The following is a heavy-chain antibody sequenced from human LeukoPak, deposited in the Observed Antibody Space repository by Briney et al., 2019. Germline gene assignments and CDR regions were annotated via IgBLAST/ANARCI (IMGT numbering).Heavy chain of an antibody. CDR3: ARGERGIAARPPIVTYYYMDV. Sequence: SETLSLTCTVSGYSISSGYYWGWIRQPPGKGLEWIGSIYHSGSTYYNPSLKSRVTISVDTSKNQFSLKLSSVTAADTAVYYCARGERGIAARPPIVTYYYMDVWGKGTTVTVSS. CDR1: GYSISSGYY. V-gene: IGHV4-38-2*02. CDR2: IYHSGST. D-gene: IGHD6-6*01. J-gene: IGHJ6*03.